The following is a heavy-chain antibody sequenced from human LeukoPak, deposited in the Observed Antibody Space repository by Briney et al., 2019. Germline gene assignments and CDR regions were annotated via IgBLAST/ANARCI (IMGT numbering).Heavy chain of an antibody. D-gene: IGHD2-2*01. CDR2: MNPNSGNT. CDR3: AREPGRGSSTRFLDY. Sequence: GASVKVSCMASGYTFTTYDISWVRQATGQGLEWMGRMNPNSGNTGYAQKFQGRVTITRDTSITTAYMELSSLRAEDTAVYYCAREPGRGSSTRFLDYWGQGTLVTVSS. J-gene: IGHJ4*02. V-gene: IGHV1-8*03. CDR1: GYTFTTYD.